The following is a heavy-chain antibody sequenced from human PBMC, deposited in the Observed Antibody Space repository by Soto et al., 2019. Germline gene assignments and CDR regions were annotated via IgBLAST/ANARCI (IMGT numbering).Heavy chain of an antibody. CDR2: IYPGDSDT. D-gene: IGHD6-13*01. CDR1: GYSFTSYW. V-gene: IGHV5-51*01. J-gene: IGHJ6*02. Sequence: HGEALKISCKGSGYSFTSYWIGWVRQMPGKGLEWMGIIYPGDSDTRYSPSFQGQVTISADKSISTAYLQWSSLKASDTAMYYCARSIAAAGTLYGMDVWGQGTTVTV. CDR3: ARSIAAAGTLYGMDV.